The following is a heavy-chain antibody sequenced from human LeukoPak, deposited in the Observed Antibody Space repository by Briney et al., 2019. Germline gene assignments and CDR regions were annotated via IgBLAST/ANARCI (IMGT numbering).Heavy chain of an antibody. V-gene: IGHV3-20*04. CDR3: ARHLRGSTMIVVVIHASDI. Sequence: GGSLRLSCAASGFTFDDYGMSWVRQAPGKGLEWVSGINWNGGSTGYADSVKGRFTISRDNAKNSLYLQMNSLRAEDTALYYCARHLRGSTMIVVVIHASDIWGPGTIVTVSS. CDR1: GFTFDDYG. D-gene: IGHD3-22*01. CDR2: INWNGGST. J-gene: IGHJ3*02.